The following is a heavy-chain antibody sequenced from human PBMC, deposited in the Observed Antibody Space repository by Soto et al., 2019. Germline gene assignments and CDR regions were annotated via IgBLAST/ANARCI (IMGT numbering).Heavy chain of an antibody. CDR3: TTPDSNYRADYYYYYGMDV. CDR2: IKSKTDGGTT. Sequence: EVQLVESGGGLVKPGGSLRLSCAASGFTFSNAWMNWVRQVPGKRLEWVGRIKSKTDGGTTDYAAPVKARFTISRDDSKNTLYLQMNSLKTEDTAVYYCTTPDSNYRADYYYYYGMDVWGQGTTVTVSS. J-gene: IGHJ6*02. V-gene: IGHV3-15*07. D-gene: IGHD4-4*01. CDR1: GFTFSNAW.